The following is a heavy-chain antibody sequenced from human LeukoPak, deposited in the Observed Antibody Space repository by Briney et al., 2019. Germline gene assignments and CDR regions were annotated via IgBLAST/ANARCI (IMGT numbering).Heavy chain of an antibody. Sequence: PGGSLRLSCAASGFTFSSYWMHWVRQAPGKGLEWIGYIYYSGSTNYNPSLKSRVTISVDTSKNQFSLKLSSVTAADTAVYYCARTKVLPDYYDNSGGFDYWGQGTLVTVSS. J-gene: IGHJ4*02. CDR3: ARTKVLPDYYDNSGGFDY. D-gene: IGHD3-22*01. CDR2: IYYSGST. CDR1: GFTFSSYW. V-gene: IGHV4-59*01.